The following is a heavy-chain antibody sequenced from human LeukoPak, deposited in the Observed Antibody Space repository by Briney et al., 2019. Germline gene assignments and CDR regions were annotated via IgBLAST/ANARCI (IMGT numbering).Heavy chain of an antibody. J-gene: IGHJ4*02. V-gene: IGHV3-23*01. CDR1: GFTFSSYA. CDR3: ARVGKSGSYPFDY. D-gene: IGHD1-26*01. CDR2: ISGSGGST. Sequence: PGGSLRLSCAASGFTFSSYAMSWVRQAPGKGLEWVSAISGSGGSTYYADSVKGRFTISRDNSKSTLYLQMNSLRAGDTAVYYCARVGKSGSYPFDYWGQGSLVTVSS.